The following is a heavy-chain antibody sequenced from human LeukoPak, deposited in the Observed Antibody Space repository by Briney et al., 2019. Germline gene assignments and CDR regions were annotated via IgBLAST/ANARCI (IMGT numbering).Heavy chain of an antibody. Sequence: GGSLRLSCAASGFTFSNFAMMWVRQAPGTGLQWVSTITGYGATFYADSVRGRFTIFRDTSMNTLFLQMNSLGAEDTAVYYCATYTHWVAGDVWGQGTTVTVSS. D-gene: IGHD3-16*01. CDR3: ATYTHWVAGDV. CDR2: ITGYGAT. J-gene: IGHJ6*02. CDR1: GFTFSNFA. V-gene: IGHV3-23*01.